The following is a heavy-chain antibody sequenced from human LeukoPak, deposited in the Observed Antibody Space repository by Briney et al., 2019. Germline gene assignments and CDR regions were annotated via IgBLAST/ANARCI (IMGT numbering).Heavy chain of an antibody. Sequence: GRSLRLSCAASGFTFSSYAMHRVRQAPGKGLEWVAVISYDGSNKYYADSVKGRFTISRDNSKNTLYLQMNSLRAEDTAVYYCARDLTVAGADYWGQGTLVTVSS. D-gene: IGHD6-19*01. CDR2: ISYDGSNK. CDR1: GFTFSSYA. CDR3: ARDLTVAGADY. V-gene: IGHV3-30-3*01. J-gene: IGHJ4*02.